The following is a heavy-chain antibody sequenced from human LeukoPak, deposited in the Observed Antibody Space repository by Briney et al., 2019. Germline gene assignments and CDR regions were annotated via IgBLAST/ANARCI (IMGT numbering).Heavy chain of an antibody. J-gene: IGHJ4*02. CDR3: ARVQYDFWSGYPTDIYYFDY. CDR2: IYSGGST. D-gene: IGHD3-3*01. V-gene: IGHV3-53*01. Sequence: GRSLRLSCAASGFTFSRYGMHWVRQAPGKGLEWVSVIYSGGSTYYADSVKGRFTISRDNSKNTLYLQMNSLRAEDTAVYYCARVQYDFWSGYPTDIYYFDYWGQGTLVTVSS. CDR1: GFTFSRYG.